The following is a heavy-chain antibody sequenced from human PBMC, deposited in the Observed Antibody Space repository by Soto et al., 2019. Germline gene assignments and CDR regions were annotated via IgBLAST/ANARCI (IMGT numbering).Heavy chain of an antibody. CDR2: TYRTGST. Sequence: SETLSLTCAVSGGSFTSNNWWTWVRQPPGQGPEWIGETYRTGSTNYNPSLKSRVTISLDKSENQFSLKVTSLTAADTAVYYCASRDPGTSVDYWGQGTLVTVSS. J-gene: IGHJ4*02. CDR1: GGSFTSNNW. V-gene: IGHV4-4*02. D-gene: IGHD1-7*01. CDR3: ASRDPGTSVDY.